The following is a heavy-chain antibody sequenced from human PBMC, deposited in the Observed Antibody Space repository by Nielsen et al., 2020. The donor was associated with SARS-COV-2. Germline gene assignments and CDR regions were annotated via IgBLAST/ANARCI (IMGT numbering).Heavy chain of an antibody. CDR3: AKHRWGHFYDSIDY. CDR1: GFTFNNYH. D-gene: IGHD3-22*01. J-gene: IGHJ4*02. Sequence: GGSLRLSCAASGFTFNNYHMSWVRQAPEKGLECVSSISSGDDSTYYADSVKGRFTISRDNSKNTLYLQMNSLRAEDTAVYYCAKHRWGHFYDSIDYWGQGNLVTVSS. V-gene: IGHV3-23*01. CDR2: ISSGDDST.